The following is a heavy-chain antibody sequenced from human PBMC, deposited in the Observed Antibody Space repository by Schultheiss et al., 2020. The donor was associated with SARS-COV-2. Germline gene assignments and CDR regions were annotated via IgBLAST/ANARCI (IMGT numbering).Heavy chain of an antibody. Sequence: SVKVSCKASGGTFSSYAISWVRQAPGQGLEWMGGIIPIFGTANYAQKFQGRVTITADESTSTAYMELSSLRSEDTAVYYCASAGDYGDYVWISYWGQGTLVTSPQ. CDR1: GGTFSSYA. V-gene: IGHV1-69*13. D-gene: IGHD4-17*01. CDR2: IIPIFGTA. CDR3: ASAGDYGDYVWISY. J-gene: IGHJ4*02.